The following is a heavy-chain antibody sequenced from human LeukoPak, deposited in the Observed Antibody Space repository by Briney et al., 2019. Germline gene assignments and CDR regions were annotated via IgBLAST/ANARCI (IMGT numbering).Heavy chain of an antibody. CDR3: AKALRITIFGVVPPFDP. CDR2: IRYDGSNR. J-gene: IGHJ5*02. Sequence: PGGSLILSCAASGFTFSSYGMHWVRQAPGKGLEWVAFIRYDGSNRYYADSVKGRFTISRDNSKNTLYLQMNSLRAEDTAVYYCAKALRITIFGVVPPFDPWGQGTLVTVSS. CDR1: GFTFSSYG. V-gene: IGHV3-30*02. D-gene: IGHD3-3*01.